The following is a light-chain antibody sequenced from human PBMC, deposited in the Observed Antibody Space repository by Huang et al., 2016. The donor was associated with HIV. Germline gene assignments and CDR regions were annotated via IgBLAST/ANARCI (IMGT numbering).Light chain of an antibody. CDR3: QQRGNRRWT. CDR1: QSVGNF. Sequence: EIVLTQSPATLALSPGERATLSCRASQSVGNFLGWYQQKPGQAPRLLIYDATKRSTGIPERFSGSVSGTDFSLTIGSLEPEDFAVYYCQQRGNRRWTFGHGTKVESK. V-gene: IGKV3-11*01. J-gene: IGKJ1*01. CDR2: DAT.